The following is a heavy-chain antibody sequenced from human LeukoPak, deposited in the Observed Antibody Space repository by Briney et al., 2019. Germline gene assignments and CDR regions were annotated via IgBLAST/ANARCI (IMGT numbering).Heavy chain of an antibody. CDR2: INHSGST. V-gene: IGHV4-34*01. CDR3: ARAHYYDSSADFDY. D-gene: IGHD3-22*01. Sequence: PSETLSLTCAVYGGSFSGYYWSWIRQPPGKGLEWIGEINHSGSTNYNPSLKSRVTISVDTSKNQFSLKLSSVTAADMAVYYCARAHYYDSSADFDYWGQGTLVTVSS. J-gene: IGHJ4*02. CDR1: GGSFSGYY.